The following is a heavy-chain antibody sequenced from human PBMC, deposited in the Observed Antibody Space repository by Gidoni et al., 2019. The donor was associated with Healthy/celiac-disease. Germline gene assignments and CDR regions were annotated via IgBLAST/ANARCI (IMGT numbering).Heavy chain of an antibody. D-gene: IGHD2-2*02. CDR3: ARDLVASGYCSSTSCYTGTNWFDP. V-gene: IGHV4-4*07. CDR2: IYTSGST. J-gene: IGHJ5*02. CDR1: GGPISSYY. Sequence: QVQLQESGPGLVTPSETLSLTCTVSGGPISSYYWSWIRQPAGKGLEWIGRIYTSGSTNYNPSLKSRVTMSVDTSKNQFSLKLSSVTAADTAVYYCARDLVASGYCSSTSCYTGTNWFDPWGQGTLVTVSS.